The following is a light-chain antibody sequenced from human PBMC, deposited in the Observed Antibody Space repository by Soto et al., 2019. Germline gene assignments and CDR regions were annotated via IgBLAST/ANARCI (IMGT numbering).Light chain of an antibody. Sequence: EIVLTQSPAALSLSPGERATLSCRASQSVSSYLAWFQQKPGQAPRLLIYDASNRATGIPARFSGSGSGTDFTLTISSLEPEDFAIYYCQHRSNWPLTFGGGTKVEIK. J-gene: IGKJ4*01. CDR1: QSVSSY. CDR3: QHRSNWPLT. V-gene: IGKV3-11*01. CDR2: DAS.